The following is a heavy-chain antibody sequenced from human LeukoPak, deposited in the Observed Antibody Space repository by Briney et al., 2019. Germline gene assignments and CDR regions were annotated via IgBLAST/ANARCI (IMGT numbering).Heavy chain of an antibody. V-gene: IGHV5-10-1*01. CDR2: IDPSDSYT. J-gene: IGHJ6*02. CDR1: GYSFTSYW. Sequence: GESLKISCKGSGYSFTSYWISWVRQMPGKGLKWMGRIDPSDSYTNYSPSFQGHVTISADKSISTAYLQWSSLKASDTAMYYCARRVSIAAQGYYGMDVWGQGTTVTVSS. CDR3: ARRVSIAAQGYYGMDV. D-gene: IGHD6-6*01.